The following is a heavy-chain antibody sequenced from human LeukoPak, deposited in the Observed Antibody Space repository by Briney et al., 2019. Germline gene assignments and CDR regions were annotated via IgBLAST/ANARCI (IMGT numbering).Heavy chain of an antibody. Sequence: PSETLSLTCTVSGGSISSYYWSWIRQPPGKGLEWIGYIYYSGSTNYNPSLKSRVTISVDTSKNQFSLKLSSVTAADTAVYYCARVPTLYDSSGYNLDYWGQGTLVTVSS. CDR2: IYYSGST. CDR1: GGSISSYY. J-gene: IGHJ4*02. V-gene: IGHV4-59*01. CDR3: ARVPTLYDSSGYNLDY. D-gene: IGHD3-22*01.